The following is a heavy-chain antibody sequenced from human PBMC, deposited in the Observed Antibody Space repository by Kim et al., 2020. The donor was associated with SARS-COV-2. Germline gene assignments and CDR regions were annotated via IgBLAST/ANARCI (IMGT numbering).Heavy chain of an antibody. Sequence: GGSLRLSCAASGFTFSDYYMSWIRQAPGKGLEWVSYISSSSSYTNYADSVKGRFTISRDNAKNSLYLQMNSLRAEDTAVYYCARVLYSSSSRWFDPWGQGTLVTVSS. D-gene: IGHD6-6*01. CDR2: ISSSSSYT. V-gene: IGHV3-11*05. CDR3: ARVLYSSSSRWFDP. J-gene: IGHJ5*02. CDR1: GFTFSDYY.